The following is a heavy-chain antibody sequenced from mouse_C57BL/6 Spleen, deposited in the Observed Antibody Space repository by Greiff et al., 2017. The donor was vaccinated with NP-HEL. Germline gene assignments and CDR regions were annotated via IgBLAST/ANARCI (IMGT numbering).Heavy chain of an antibody. D-gene: IGHD1-1*01. CDR1: GYTFTSYW. J-gene: IGHJ4*01. V-gene: IGHV1-72*01. CDR3: ARSRITTVVAPLAMDY. Sequence: QVQLKESGAELVKPGASVKLSCKASGYTFTSYWMHWVKQRPGRGLEWIGRIDPNSGGTKYNEKFKSKATLTVDKPSSTAYMQLSSLTSEDSAVYYCARSRITTVVAPLAMDYWGQGTSVTVSS. CDR2: IDPNSGGT.